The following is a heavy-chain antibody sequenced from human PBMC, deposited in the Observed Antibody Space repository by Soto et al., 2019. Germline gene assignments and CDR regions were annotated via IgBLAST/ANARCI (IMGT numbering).Heavy chain of an antibody. D-gene: IGHD2-2*01. CDR2: IYYSGST. V-gene: IGHV4-31*03. CDR3: ARGVVPAATRGYYYYGMDV. CDR1: GGSISSGGYY. Sequence: LSLTCTVSGGSISSGGYYWSWIRQHPGKGLEWIGYIYYSGSTYYNPSLKSRVTISVDTSKNQFSLKLSSVTAADTAVYYCARGVVPAATRGYYYYGMDVWGQGTTVTV. J-gene: IGHJ6*02.